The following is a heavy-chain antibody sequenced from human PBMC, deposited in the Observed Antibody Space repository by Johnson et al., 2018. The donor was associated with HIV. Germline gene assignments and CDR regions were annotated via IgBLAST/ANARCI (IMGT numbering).Heavy chain of an antibody. Sequence: EQLVESGGGLVQPGGSLRLSCAASGFTFSSYWMSWVRQAPGKGLEWVANIKQDGSAKYYVDSVKDRFTISRDNAKNSLYLQMNSLRAEDTAVNYCARVSGWYEKGAFDIWGQGTMVTVSS. J-gene: IGHJ3*02. CDR1: GFTFSSYW. V-gene: IGHV3-7*01. D-gene: IGHD6-19*01. CDR2: IKQDGSAK. CDR3: ARVSGWYEKGAFDI.